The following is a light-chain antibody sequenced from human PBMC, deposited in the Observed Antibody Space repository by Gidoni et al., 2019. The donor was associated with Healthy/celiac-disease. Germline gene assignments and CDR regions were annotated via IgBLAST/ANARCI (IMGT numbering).Light chain of an antibody. CDR3: QQYGSSPRRT. CDR1: QSVSSSY. Sequence: IVLTQSPGTLSLSPRERATLSCRASQSVSSSYLAWYQQKPGQAPRLLIYGASSRATGIPDRFSGSGSGTDFTLTISRLEPEDFAVYYCQQYGSSPRRTFGQGTKVEIK. J-gene: IGKJ1*01. V-gene: IGKV3-20*01. CDR2: GAS.